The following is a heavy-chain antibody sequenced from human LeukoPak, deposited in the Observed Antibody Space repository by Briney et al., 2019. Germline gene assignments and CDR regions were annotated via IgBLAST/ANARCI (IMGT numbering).Heavy chain of an antibody. V-gene: IGHV4-30-2*01. CDR1: GGSISSGGYS. CDR3: ARQDNGDYGPLDS. CDR2: IYHSGGT. D-gene: IGHD4-17*01. Sequence: KPSQTLSLTCAVSGGSISSGGYSWSWIRQPPGKGLEWIGYIYHSGGTYYNPSLKSRVTISVDTSKNQFSLKLSSVTAADTAVYYCARQDNGDYGPLDSWGQGTLVTVSS. J-gene: IGHJ4*02.